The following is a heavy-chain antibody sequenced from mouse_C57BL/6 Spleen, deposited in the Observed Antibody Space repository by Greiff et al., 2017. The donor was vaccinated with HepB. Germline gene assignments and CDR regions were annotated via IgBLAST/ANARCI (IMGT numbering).Heavy chain of an antibody. J-gene: IGHJ4*01. CDR3: TRGAYYSNLDY. D-gene: IGHD2-5*01. V-gene: IGHV6-6*01. CDR2: IRNKSNNHAP. CDR1: GFTFSDAW. Sequence: EVQRVESGGGLVQPGGSMKLSCAASGFTFSDAWMDWVRQSPEKGLEWVAEIRNKSNNHAPYYAESVKGRFTISRDDSKSSVYLQMNSLRAEDTGIYYCTRGAYYSNLDYWGQGTSVTVSS.